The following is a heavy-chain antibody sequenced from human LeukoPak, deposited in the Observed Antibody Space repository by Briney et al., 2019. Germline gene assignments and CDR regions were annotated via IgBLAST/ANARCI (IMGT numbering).Heavy chain of an antibody. V-gene: IGHV3-33*01. CDR3: ARDPLLIHRITMVRGVIY. CDR1: GFTFSSYG. D-gene: IGHD3-10*01. Sequence: GGSLRLSCAASGFTFSSYGMHWVRQAPGKGLEWVAVIWYDGSNKYYADSVKGRFTISRDNSKNTLYLQMNSLRAEDTAVYYCARDPLLIHRITMVRGVIYWGQGTLVTDSS. CDR2: IWYDGSNK. J-gene: IGHJ4*02.